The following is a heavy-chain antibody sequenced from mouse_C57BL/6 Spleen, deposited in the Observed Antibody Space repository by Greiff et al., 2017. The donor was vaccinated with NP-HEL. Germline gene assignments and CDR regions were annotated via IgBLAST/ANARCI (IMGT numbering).Heavy chain of an antibody. Sequence: QVQLQQPGAELVRPGSSVKLSCKASGYTFTSYWMHWVKQRPIQGLEWIGNIDPSDSETHYNQKFKDKATLTVDKSSSTAYMQLSSLTSEDSAVYYCARGYYGSSSYFDYWGKGTTLTVSS. CDR2: IDPSDSET. V-gene: IGHV1-52*01. D-gene: IGHD1-1*01. CDR1: GYTFTSYW. CDR3: ARGYYGSSSYFDY. J-gene: IGHJ2*01.